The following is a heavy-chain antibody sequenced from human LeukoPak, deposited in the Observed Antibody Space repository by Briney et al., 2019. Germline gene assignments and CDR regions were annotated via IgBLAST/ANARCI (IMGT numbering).Heavy chain of an antibody. J-gene: IGHJ3*02. CDR3: AKDLDDSSGYFRVDAFDI. CDR1: GFTFSNYA. V-gene: IGHV3-23*01. D-gene: IGHD3-22*01. Sequence: GRSLRLSCAASGFTFSNYAMHWVRQAPGKGLEWVSAISGSGGSTYYADSVKGRFTISRDNSKNTLYLQMNSLRAEDTAVYYCAKDLDDSSGYFRVDAFDIWGQGTMVTVSS. CDR2: ISGSGGST.